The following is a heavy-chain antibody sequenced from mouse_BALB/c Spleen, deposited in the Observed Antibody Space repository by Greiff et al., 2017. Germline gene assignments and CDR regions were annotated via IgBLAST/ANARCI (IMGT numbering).Heavy chain of an antibody. CDR1: GFAFSSYD. CDR2: ISSGGGST. D-gene: IGHD2-14*01. J-gene: IGHJ4*01. Sequence: EVQGVESGGGLVKPGGSLKLSCAASGFAFSSYDMSWVRQTPEKRLEWVAYISSGGGSTYYPDTVKGRFTISRDNAKNTLYLQMSSLKSEDTAMYYCARHVGYDGSYYANDYWGQGTSVTVSS. V-gene: IGHV5-12-1*01. CDR3: ARHVGYDGSYYANDY.